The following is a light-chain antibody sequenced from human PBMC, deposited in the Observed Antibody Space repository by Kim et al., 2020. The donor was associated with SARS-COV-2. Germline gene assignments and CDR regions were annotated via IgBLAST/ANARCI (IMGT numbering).Light chain of an antibody. V-gene: IGLV2-14*03. CDR3: ISYTASSTLV. CDR1: CNDVGAYNF. Sequence: GQAITPSCTRTCNDVGAYNFVSWLQQHPAHPPQLLIYDVAPPPSGISNLFSGSTSGNTSSLTISGLQAEDEANYYCISYTASSTLVFGGGTQLTVL. J-gene: IGLJ3*02. CDR2: DVA.